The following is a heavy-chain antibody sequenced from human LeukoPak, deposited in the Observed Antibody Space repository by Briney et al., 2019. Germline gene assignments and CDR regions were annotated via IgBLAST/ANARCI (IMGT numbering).Heavy chain of an antibody. CDR3: ARDPYSSGSR. CDR1: GFTFSSYA. Sequence: GGSLRLSCAASGFTFSSYAMHWVRQAPGKGPEWVAVISYDGSNKYYADSVKGRFTISRDNSKNTLYLQMNSLRAEDTAVYYCARDPYSSGSRWGQGTLVTVSS. CDR2: ISYDGSNK. D-gene: IGHD6-19*01. V-gene: IGHV3-30-3*01. J-gene: IGHJ4*02.